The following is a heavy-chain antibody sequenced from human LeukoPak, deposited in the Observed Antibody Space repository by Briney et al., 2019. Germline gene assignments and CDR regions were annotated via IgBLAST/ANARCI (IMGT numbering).Heavy chain of an antibody. CDR2: VSIDGSQE. V-gene: IGHV3-30*07. CDR3: VRDSGYDRYYFDL. D-gene: IGHD5-12*01. Sequence: FVSIDGSQEYYADSVKGRFTISRDNSKDTLDLQMTSLRGDDTAVYYCVRDSGYDRYYFDLWGQGTLVIVSS. J-gene: IGHJ4*02.